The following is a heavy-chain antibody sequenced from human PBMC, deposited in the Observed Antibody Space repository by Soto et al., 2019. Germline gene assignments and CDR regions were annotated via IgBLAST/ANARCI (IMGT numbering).Heavy chain of an antibody. CDR2: INPNSGGT. J-gene: IGHJ6*02. Sequence: ASVKVSCKASGYTFTGYYMHWVRQAPGQGLEWMGWINPNSGGTNYAQKFQGWVTMTRDTSISTAYMELSRLRSDDTAVYYCARGSPSGYQGKYYYYGMDVWGQGTTVNV. D-gene: IGHD3-3*01. CDR3: ARGSPSGYQGKYYYYGMDV. CDR1: GYTFTGYY. V-gene: IGHV1-2*04.